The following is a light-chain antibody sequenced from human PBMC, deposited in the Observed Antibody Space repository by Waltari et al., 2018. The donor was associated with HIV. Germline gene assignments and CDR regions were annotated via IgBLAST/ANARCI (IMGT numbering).Light chain of an antibody. CDR3: QQRGNWLYT. J-gene: IGKJ2*01. Sequence: EIVLTQSPATLSLSPGERATLSCRASQSVSSSLAWYQQKPGQAPRLLIYDASNRATGIPARFSGSGSGTDFTLTISSLEPEDFAVYYCQQRGNWLYTFGQGTELEIK. CDR1: QSVSSS. V-gene: IGKV3-11*01. CDR2: DAS.